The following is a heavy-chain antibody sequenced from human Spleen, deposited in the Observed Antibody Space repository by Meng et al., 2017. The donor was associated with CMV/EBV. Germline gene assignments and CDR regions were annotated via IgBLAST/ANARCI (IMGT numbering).Heavy chain of an antibody. CDR2: IDWDDDK. V-gene: IGHV2-70D*14. CDR3: VRMTDWAWFDP. D-gene: IGHD3-9*01. CDR1: GFSLNTTNMR. Sequence: SGPTLVKPTQTLTLTCTFSGFSLNTTNMRVSWIRQPPGKALEWLARIDWDDDKFYTRSLKTRLTISRDTSKNQVVLTMTDMDPVDTATYYCVRMTDWAWFDPWGQGTLVTVSS. J-gene: IGHJ5*02.